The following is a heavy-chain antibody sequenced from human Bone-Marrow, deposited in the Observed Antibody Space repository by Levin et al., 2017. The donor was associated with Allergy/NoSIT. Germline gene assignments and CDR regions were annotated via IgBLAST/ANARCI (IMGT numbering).Heavy chain of an antibody. CDR2: VFYSGST. CDR3: ATSPLGADYYDTSRYYYFDY. Sequence: SETLSLTCTVSGGSISTSHYYWAWIRQPPGKGLEWIGSVFYSGSTYYKPSLKSRVTLSADTSKNQFSLRLSSVTAADTAVYFCATSPLGADYYDTSRYYYFDYWGQGTLVAVSS. V-gene: IGHV4-39*01. D-gene: IGHD3-22*01. J-gene: IGHJ4*02. CDR1: GGSISTSHYY.